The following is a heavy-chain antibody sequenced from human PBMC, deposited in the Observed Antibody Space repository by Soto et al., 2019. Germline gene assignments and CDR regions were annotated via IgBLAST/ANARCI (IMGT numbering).Heavy chain of an antibody. CDR1: GFTVSSNY. Sequence: PGGSLRLSCAASGFTVSSNYMSWVRQAPGKGLEWVSVIYSGGSTYYADSVKGRFTISRDNSKNTLYLQMNSLRAEDTAVYYCASSTHSVAAGQFDYWGQGTLVTVSS. CDR3: ASSTHSVAAGQFDY. V-gene: IGHV3-53*01. D-gene: IGHD6-13*01. CDR2: IYSGGST. J-gene: IGHJ4*02.